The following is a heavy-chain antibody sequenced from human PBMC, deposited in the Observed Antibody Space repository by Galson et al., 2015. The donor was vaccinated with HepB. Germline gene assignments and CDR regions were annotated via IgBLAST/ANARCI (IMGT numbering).Heavy chain of an antibody. Sequence: SVKVSCKASGYTFTSYGISWVRQAPGQGLEWMGWISAYNGNTNYAQKLQGRVTMTTDTSTSTAYMELRSLRSDDTAVYYCARYRYGDFGADYYGMDVWGQGTTVTVSS. CDR2: ISAYNGNT. CDR1: GYTFTSYG. CDR3: ARYRYGDFGADYYGMDV. J-gene: IGHJ6*02. D-gene: IGHD4-17*01. V-gene: IGHV1-18*01.